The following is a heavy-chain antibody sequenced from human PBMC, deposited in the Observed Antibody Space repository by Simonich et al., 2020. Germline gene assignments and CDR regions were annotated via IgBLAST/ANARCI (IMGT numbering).Heavy chain of an antibody. V-gene: IGHV1-46*01. CDR1: GYTFTSYY. Sequence: QVQLVQSGAEVKKPGASVKVSCKASGYTFTSYYMHWVRQAPGQGLEWMGIINPSGGSTSYAQKFQGRVTMTRDTSTSTVYMERSSLRSEDTAVYYCASADSGSYWGYYYYYYGMDVWGQGTTVTVSS. CDR2: INPSGGST. J-gene: IGHJ6*02. D-gene: IGHD1-26*01. CDR3: ASADSGSYWGYYYYYYGMDV.